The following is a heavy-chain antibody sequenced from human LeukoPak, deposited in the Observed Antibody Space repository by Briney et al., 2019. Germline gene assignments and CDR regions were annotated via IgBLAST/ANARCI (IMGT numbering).Heavy chain of an antibody. Sequence: AASVKVSCKASGYTFTSYYMHWVRQAPGQGLEWMGIINPSGGSTSYAQKFQGRVTMTRDMSTSTVYMELSSLRSEDTAVYYCARENTFWSGYWVSWFDPWGQGTLVTVSS. D-gene: IGHD3-3*01. J-gene: IGHJ5*02. V-gene: IGHV1-46*01. CDR1: GYTFTSYY. CDR3: ARENTFWSGYWVSWFDP. CDR2: INPSGGST.